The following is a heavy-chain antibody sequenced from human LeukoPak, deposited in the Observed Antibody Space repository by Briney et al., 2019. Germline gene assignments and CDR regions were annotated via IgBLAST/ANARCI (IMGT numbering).Heavy chain of an antibody. CDR2: ISYDGSNK. V-gene: IGHV3-30*01. J-gene: IGHJ4*02. CDR1: GFTFSSYA. Sequence: PGRSLRLSCAASGFTFSSYAMHWVRQAPGKGLEWVAVISYDGSNKYYAGSVKGRFTISRDNSKNTLYLQMNSLRAEDTAVYYCARQMPTYYDFWSGYLGLDYWGQGTLVTVSS. CDR3: ARQMPTYYDFWSGYLGLDY. D-gene: IGHD3-3*01.